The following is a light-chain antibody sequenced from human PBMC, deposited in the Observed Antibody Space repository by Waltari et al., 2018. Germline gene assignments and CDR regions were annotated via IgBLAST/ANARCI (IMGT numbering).Light chain of an antibody. V-gene: IGKV1-39*01. CDR3: QQSYITTYT. CDR1: QSISSS. CDR2: VAS. J-gene: IGKJ2*01. Sequence: IQMTQSPSSLSASVGDRVTITCRASQSISSSLNWYQQIPGKAPKLLIYVASNLQSWVPSRFSGSGSGTDFSLTISSLQPEDFATYYCQQSYITTYTFGQGTKLEIK.